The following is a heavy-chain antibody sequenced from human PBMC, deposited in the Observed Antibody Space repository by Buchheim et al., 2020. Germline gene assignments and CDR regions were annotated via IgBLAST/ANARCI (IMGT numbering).Heavy chain of an antibody. V-gene: IGHV3-30*18. CDR3: AKDRWEAFGVVIFYYYYGMDV. CDR2: ISYDGSNK. Sequence: QVQLVESGGGVVQPGRSLRLSCAASGFTFSSYGMHWVRQAPGKGLEWVAVISYDGSNKYYADSVKGRFTISRDNSKNTLYLQMNSLRAEDTAVYYCAKDRWEAFGVVIFYYYYGMDVWGQGTT. J-gene: IGHJ6*02. D-gene: IGHD3-3*01. CDR1: GFTFSSYG.